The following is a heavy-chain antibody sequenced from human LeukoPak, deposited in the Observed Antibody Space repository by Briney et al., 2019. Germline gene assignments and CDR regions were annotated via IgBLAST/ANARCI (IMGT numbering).Heavy chain of an antibody. V-gene: IGHV3-21*01. CDR3: ARDAGITGTTEFDF. CDR1: GFSFNTYS. D-gene: IGHD1-7*01. Sequence: GGSLRLSCAASGFSFNTYSMDWVRQAPGKGLEWVSSISSTSLYIYYADSVKGRFTISRDNSKNSLFLQMSSLSADDTAVYYCARDAGITGTTEFDFWGQGTLVTVSP. CDR2: ISSTSLYI. J-gene: IGHJ4*02.